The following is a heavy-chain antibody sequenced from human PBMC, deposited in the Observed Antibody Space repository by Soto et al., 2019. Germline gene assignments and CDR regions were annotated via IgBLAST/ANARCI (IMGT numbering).Heavy chain of an antibody. J-gene: IGHJ6*02. CDR2: ISAYNGNT. CDR1: GYTFTSYG. D-gene: IGHD3-3*01. V-gene: IGHV1-18*04. CDR3: ARDHFSGEVSLSGYYYGMDV. Sequence: ASVKVSCKASGYTFTSYGISWVRQAPGQGLEWMGWISAYNGNTNHAQKLQGRVAMTTDTSTSTAYMELRSLGSDDTAVYYCARDHFSGEVSLSGYYYGMDVWGQGTTVTVSS.